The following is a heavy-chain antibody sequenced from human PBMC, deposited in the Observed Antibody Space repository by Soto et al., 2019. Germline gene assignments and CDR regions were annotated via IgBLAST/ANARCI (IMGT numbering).Heavy chain of an antibody. Sequence: GGSLRLSCAASGFTFSSCGMHWVRQAPGKGLEWVAVIWYDGSNKYYADSVKGRFTISRDNSKNTLYLQMNSLRAEDTAVYYCARDVDTAMVFWFDPWGQGTLVTVSS. CDR1: GFTFSSCG. V-gene: IGHV3-33*01. CDR3: ARDVDTAMVFWFDP. J-gene: IGHJ5*02. D-gene: IGHD5-18*01. CDR2: IWYDGSNK.